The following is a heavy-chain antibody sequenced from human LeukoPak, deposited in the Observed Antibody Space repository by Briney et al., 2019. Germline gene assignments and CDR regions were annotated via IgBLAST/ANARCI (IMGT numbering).Heavy chain of an antibody. V-gene: IGHV3-53*01. CDR1: GFIVSTNY. Sequence: GGSLRLSCAASGFIVSTNYMNWLRQAPEKRLEWVSVLYGDGTTHFADSVKGRVTISRDNSKNTVYLQMHSLRVEDTAVYYCAKEGPTVTFFDYWGQGTLVTVSS. J-gene: IGHJ4*02. CDR2: LYGDGTT. D-gene: IGHD4-17*01. CDR3: AKEGPTVTFFDY.